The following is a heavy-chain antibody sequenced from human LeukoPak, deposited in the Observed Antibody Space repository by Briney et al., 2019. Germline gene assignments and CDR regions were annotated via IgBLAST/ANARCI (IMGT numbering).Heavy chain of an antibody. D-gene: IGHD3-10*01. CDR1: GFTFSSYW. CDR2: INSDGSST. Sequence: GGSLRLSCAASGFTFSSYWMHWVRQAPGKGLVWVSRINSDGSSTSYADSVKGRFTISRDNAKNTLYLQMNSLRAEDTAVYYCARASLRESQDYWGQGTLVTVSS. V-gene: IGHV3-74*01. J-gene: IGHJ4*02. CDR3: ARASLRESQDY.